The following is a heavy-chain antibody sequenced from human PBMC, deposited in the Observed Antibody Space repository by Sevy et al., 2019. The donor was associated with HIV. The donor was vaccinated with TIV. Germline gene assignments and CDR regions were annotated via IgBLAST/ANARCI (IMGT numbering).Heavy chain of an antibody. D-gene: IGHD3-10*01. CDR2: ISTSGDTI. Sequence: EGSLRLSCAASGFTFSDYQMNWVRQAPGKGLEWVSYISTSGDTIYYADSVEGRFTISRDNAKNSLYLQMSSLRVEDTAIYYCAPGSLSWGQGTLVTVSS. J-gene: IGHJ5*02. V-gene: IGHV3-48*03. CDR1: GFTFSDYQ. CDR3: APGSLS.